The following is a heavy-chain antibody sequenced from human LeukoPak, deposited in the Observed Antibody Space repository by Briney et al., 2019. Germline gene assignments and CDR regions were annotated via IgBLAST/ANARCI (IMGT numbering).Heavy chain of an antibody. CDR2: IWYDGSNK. D-gene: IGHD3-10*01. Sequence: GGSLRLSCAASGFTFSSYWMHWVRQAPGKGLEWVVVIWYDGSNKYYADSVKGRFTISRDNSKNTLYLQMNSLRAEDTAVYYCARSYYYGSGSYYPFDYWGQGTLVTVSS. CDR3: ARSYYYGSGSYYPFDY. V-gene: IGHV3-33*08. CDR1: GFTFSSYW. J-gene: IGHJ4*02.